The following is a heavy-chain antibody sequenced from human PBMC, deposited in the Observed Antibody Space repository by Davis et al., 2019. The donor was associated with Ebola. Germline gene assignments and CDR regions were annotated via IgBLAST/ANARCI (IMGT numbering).Heavy chain of an antibody. J-gene: IGHJ3*02. Sequence: GESLKISCAASGFTFSSYAMHWVRQAPGKGLEWVAVISYDGSNKYYADSVKGRFTISRDDAKNSLYLQMNSLRAEDTAIYYCVRVSRNIATGWYRFDAFDIWGQGTLVTVPS. D-gene: IGHD6-19*01. CDR3: VRVSRNIATGWYRFDAFDI. V-gene: IGHV3-30*04. CDR1: GFTFSSYA. CDR2: ISYDGSNK.